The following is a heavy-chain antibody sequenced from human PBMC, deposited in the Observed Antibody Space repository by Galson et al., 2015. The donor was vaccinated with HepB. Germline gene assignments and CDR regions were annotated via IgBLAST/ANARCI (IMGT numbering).Heavy chain of an antibody. J-gene: IGHJ4*02. D-gene: IGHD6-13*01. CDR3: ARDVSSSWFPSIFEF. CDR2: INAGKGNT. CDR1: GYSFTSYG. V-gene: IGHV1-3*01. Sequence: SVKVSCKASGYSFTSYGIHWVRPAPGQRLEWLGWINAGKGNTEYLHKFQVRLTLTTDTSASTAYMELSSLSSEDTAIYYCARDVSSSWFPSIFEFWGQGTLVTVSS.